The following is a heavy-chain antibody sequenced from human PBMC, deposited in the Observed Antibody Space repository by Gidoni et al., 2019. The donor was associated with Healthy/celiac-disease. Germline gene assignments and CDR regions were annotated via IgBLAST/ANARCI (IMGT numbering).Heavy chain of an antibody. D-gene: IGHD3-10*01. CDR2: ISYDGSNK. CDR3: ARAITMVQGAVHPYYYYYYGMDV. J-gene: IGHJ6*02. Sequence: QVQLVESGGGVGKPGRSLRLSCAASGFTFRSYAMTCVRQAPGKGLEWVAVISYDGSNKYYADSVKGRFTISRDNSKNTLYLQMNSLRAEDTAVYDCARAITMVQGAVHPYYYYYYGMDVWGQGTTVTVSS. CDR1: GFTFRSYA. V-gene: IGHV3-30*04.